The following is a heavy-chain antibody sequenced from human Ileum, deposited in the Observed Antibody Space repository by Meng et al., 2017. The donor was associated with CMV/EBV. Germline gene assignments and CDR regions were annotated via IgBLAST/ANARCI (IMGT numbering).Heavy chain of an antibody. CDR3: ARATVNHGALFDY. CDR2: IHYSGTT. V-gene: IGHV4-39*07. CDR1: GDSITSGLYY. J-gene: IGHJ4*02. D-gene: IGHD4-17*01. Sequence: SETLSLICSVSGDSITSGLYYWGWVRQPPGQGLEWSGSIHYSGTTFYTPSLRGRLTILVDTSKNQFSLYLSSVTAADTALYYCARATVNHGALFDYWGLGTLVTVSS.